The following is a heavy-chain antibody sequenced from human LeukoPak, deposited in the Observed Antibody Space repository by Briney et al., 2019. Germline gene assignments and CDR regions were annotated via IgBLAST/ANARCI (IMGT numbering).Heavy chain of an antibody. J-gene: IGHJ4*02. D-gene: IGHD3-10*01. Sequence: PSETLSLTCAVYGGSFSGYYWSWIRQPPGKGLEWIGYIYYSGSTDYNPSLKSRVTISVDTSKNQFSLKLNSVTAADTAVYYCARDARYGSGSYIDDWGQGTLVTVSS. CDR1: GGSFSGYY. CDR2: IYYSGST. V-gene: IGHV4-59*01. CDR3: ARDARYGSGSYIDD.